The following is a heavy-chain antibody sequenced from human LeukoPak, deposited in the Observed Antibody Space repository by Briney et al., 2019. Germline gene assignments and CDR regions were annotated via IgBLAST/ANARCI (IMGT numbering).Heavy chain of an antibody. CDR2: IYYSGST. D-gene: IGHD6-13*01. CDR3: ARGEAAAGPWLGWFDP. V-gene: IGHV4-59*01. Sequence: SETLSLTCTVSGGSISSYYWSWIRQPPGKGLEWIGYIYYSGSTNYNPSLKSRVTISVDTSKNQFSLKLSSVTAADTAVYYCARGEAAAGPWLGWFDPWGQGTLVTVSS. CDR1: GGSISSYY. J-gene: IGHJ5*02.